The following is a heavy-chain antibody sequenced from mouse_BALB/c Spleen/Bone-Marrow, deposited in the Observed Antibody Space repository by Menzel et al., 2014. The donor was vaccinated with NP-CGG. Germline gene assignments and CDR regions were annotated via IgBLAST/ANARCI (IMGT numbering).Heavy chain of an antibody. V-gene: IGHV5-12-1*01. CDR2: ISSGGGST. J-gene: IGHJ2*01. Sequence: EVQRVESGGGLVKPGGSLKLSCAASGFAFSSYDMSWVRQTPEKRLEGVAYISSGGGSTYYPDTVKGRFTISRDNAKNTLYLQMSSLKSEDTAMYYCARHRYYFDYWGQGTTLTVSS. CDR1: GFAFSSYD. CDR3: ARHRYYFDY.